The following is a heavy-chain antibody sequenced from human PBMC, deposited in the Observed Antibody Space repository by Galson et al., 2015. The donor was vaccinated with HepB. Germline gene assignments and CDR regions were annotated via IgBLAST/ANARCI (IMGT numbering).Heavy chain of an antibody. V-gene: IGHV3-33*08. CDR2: IWYDGSNK. CDR1: GFTFSSYG. Sequence: SLRLSCAASGFTFSSYGMHWVRQAPGKGLEWVAVIWYDGSNKYYADSVKGRFTISRDNSKNTLYLQMNSLRAEDTAVYYCARGHCSGGSCYYYYYMDVWGKGTTVTVSS. D-gene: IGHD2-15*01. CDR3: ARGHCSGGSCYYYYYMDV. J-gene: IGHJ6*03.